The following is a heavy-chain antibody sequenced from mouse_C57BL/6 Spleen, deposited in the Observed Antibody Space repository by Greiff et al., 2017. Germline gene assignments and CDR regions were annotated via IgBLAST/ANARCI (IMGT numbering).Heavy chain of an antibody. Sequence: VQLVESGAELVRPGTSVKVSCKASGYAFTNYLIEWVKQRPGQGLEWIGVINPGSGGTNYNEKFKGKATLTADKSSSTAYMQLSSLTSEDSAVYFCARGDERAYWGQGTLVTVSA. CDR3: ARGDERAY. CDR1: GYAFTNYL. V-gene: IGHV1-54*01. CDR2: INPGSGGT. J-gene: IGHJ3*01.